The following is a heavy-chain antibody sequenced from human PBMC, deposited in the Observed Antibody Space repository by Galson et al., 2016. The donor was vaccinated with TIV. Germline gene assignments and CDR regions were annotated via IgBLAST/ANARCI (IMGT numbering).Heavy chain of an antibody. J-gene: IGHJ4*02. CDR1: GFTFSNNA. Sequence: LRLSCAASGFTFSNNAMHWVRQAPGKGLEWVAVISYDDGSNQFYADSVKGRFTISKDNSKNTLYLQMNSLRAEDTAVYYCVRDLQQWIFDYWGQGTLVTVSS. D-gene: IGHD6-19*01. CDR2: ISYDDGSNQ. CDR3: VRDLQQWIFDY. V-gene: IGHV3-30*04.